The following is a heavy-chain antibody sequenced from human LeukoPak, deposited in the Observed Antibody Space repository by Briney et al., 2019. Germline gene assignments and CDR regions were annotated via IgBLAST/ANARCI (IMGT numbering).Heavy chain of an antibody. Sequence: SETLSLTCTVSGGSISSYYWNWIRQPPGKGLEWIGYIFYTGSINYNPSLRGRVTISVDTSKSQFSLRLSSVTAADTAVYYCARSYSASYDSPAGWFDPWGQGTLVTVSS. CDR1: GGSISSYY. V-gene: IGHV4-59*08. D-gene: IGHD3-22*01. CDR2: IFYTGSI. CDR3: ARSYSASYDSPAGWFDP. J-gene: IGHJ5*02.